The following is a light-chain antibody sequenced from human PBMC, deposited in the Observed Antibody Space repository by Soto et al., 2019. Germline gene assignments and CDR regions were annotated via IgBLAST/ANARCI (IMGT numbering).Light chain of an antibody. J-gene: IGKJ1*01. CDR3: QQYKNWPWT. V-gene: IGKV3-15*01. CDR1: QSVSSS. CDR2: GAS. Sequence: EIVLTQSPATLALSPGERATLSCRTSQSVSSSLAWYQQKPGHAPSLLIYGASTRATGIPARFSGSGSGTEFTLTISSLQSEDCAVYYCQQYKNWPWTFGQGTKVDIK.